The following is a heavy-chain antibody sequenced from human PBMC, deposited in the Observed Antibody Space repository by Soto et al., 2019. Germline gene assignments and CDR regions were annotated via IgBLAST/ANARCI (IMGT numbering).Heavy chain of an antibody. CDR1: GYGFSIHW. J-gene: IGHJ3*02. V-gene: IGHV5-51*01. D-gene: IGHD2-15*01. CDR2: IYPGNSDT. Sequence: GESLKISCQGSGYGFSIHWVAWPRQMPGKGLEWVGFIYPGNSDTIYSPSFQGQVTISADLALSTTYLQWDTLKPSDTAIYFCASDSHCSGGPCPMGGFDMWGQGTMVTVSS. CDR3: ASDSHCSGGPCPMGGFDM.